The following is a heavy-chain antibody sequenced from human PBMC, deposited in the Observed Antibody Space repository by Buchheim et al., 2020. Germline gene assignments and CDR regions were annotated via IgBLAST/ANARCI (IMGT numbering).Heavy chain of an antibody. Sequence: EVQLVESGGGLVQPGGSLRLSCAASGFTFSSYWMSWVRQAPGKGLEWVANIKQDGSQIEYVDSVKGRFTISRDNARKSLDLQMNSLRDEDTAVYYCVREGTGGFDSWGQGIL. CDR3: VREGTGGFDS. CDR1: GFTFSSYW. CDR2: IKQDGSQI. D-gene: IGHD3-16*01. V-gene: IGHV3-7*01. J-gene: IGHJ4*02.